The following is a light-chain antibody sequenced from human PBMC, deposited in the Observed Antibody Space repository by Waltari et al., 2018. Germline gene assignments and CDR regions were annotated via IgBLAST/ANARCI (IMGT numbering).Light chain of an antibody. CDR3: QKYDRLPAT. CDR1: QSVRKY. Sequence: EILLTQSPGTLSLSPGERATLSCRASQSVRKYLPWYQQKPGQAPRLLIYETSIRDTGIPERFSGSGFGTDFSLTISSLDPEDFAVYFCQKYDRLPATFGQGTRVEIK. V-gene: IGKV3-20*01. J-gene: IGKJ1*01. CDR2: ETS.